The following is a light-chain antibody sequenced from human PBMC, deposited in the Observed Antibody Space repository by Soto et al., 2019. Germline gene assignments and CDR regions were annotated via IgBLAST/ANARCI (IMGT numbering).Light chain of an antibody. V-gene: IGLV1-40*01. CDR2: GDN. CDR3: QSYDRSLSGSRVV. CDR1: SSNIGAGYN. J-gene: IGLJ2*01. Sequence: QSVLTQPPSVSGAPGQRGTISCIGGSSNIGAGYNVHWYQQLPGTAPKLLISGDNNRPSGVPDRFSGSKSGTSASLAITGLQDEDEADYYCQSYDRSLSGSRVVFGGGTQLTVL.